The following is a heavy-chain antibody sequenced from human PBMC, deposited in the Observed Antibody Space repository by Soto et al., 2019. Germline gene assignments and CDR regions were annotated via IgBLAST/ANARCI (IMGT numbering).Heavy chain of an antibody. V-gene: IGHV3-21*06. CDR2: ISSRSSYI. CDR1: GFTLSDYN. CDR3: ARGYRDYYDSSGTDRFDI. Sequence: GGSLRLSCAASGFTLSDYNMNWVRQASGKGLEWVSSISSRSSYIYYADSMKGRFTISRDNAKNSLYLQMNSLRVEDTAVYYCARGYRDYYDSSGTDRFDIWGQGTMVTVSS. D-gene: IGHD3-22*01. J-gene: IGHJ3*02.